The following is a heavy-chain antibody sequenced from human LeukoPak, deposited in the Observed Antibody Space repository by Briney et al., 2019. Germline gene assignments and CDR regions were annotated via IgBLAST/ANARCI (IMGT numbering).Heavy chain of an antibody. D-gene: IGHD3-10*01. CDR3: ARGTVDTMVRGARQYFDY. Sequence: PSETLSLTCAVHGGSFSGYYWSWIRQPPGKGLEWIGEINHSGSTNYNPSLKSRVTISVDTSKNQFSLKLSSVTAADTAVYYCARGTVDTMVRGARQYFDYWGQGTLVTVSS. V-gene: IGHV4-34*01. J-gene: IGHJ4*02. CDR1: GGSFSGYY. CDR2: INHSGST.